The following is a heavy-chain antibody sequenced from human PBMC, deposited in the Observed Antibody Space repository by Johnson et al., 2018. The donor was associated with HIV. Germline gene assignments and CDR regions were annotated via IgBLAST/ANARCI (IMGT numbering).Heavy chain of an antibody. V-gene: IGHV3-15*01. CDR1: GFTFSNAW. CDR3: TTKPYSSSWCGAFDI. J-gene: IGHJ3*02. D-gene: IGHD6-13*01. Sequence: VQLVESGGGVVQPGGSLRLSCAASGFTFSNAWMRWVRQAPGKGLEWVGRIKSKTDGGTTDYAAPVQVSFTISRDDSKNTLYLQMNSLKTEDTAVYYCTTKPYSSSWCGAFDIWGQGTMVTISS. CDR2: IKSKTDGGTT.